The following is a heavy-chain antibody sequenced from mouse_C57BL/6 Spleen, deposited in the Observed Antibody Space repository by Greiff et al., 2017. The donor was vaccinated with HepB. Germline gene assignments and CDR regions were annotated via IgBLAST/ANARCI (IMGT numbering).Heavy chain of an antibody. CDR3: ARGLRRDYAMDY. Sequence: QVHVKQSGAELVKPGASVKMSCKASGYTFTTYPIEWMKQNHGKSLEWIGNFHPYNDDTKYNEKFKGKATLTVEKSSSTVYLELSRLTSDDSAVYYCARGLRRDYAMDYWGQGTSVTVSS. J-gene: IGHJ4*01. D-gene: IGHD2-4*01. CDR2: FHPYNDDT. CDR1: GYTFTTYP. V-gene: IGHV1-47*01.